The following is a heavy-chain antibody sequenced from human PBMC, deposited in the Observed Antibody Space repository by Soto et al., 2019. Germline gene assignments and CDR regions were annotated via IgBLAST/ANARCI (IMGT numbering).Heavy chain of an antibody. J-gene: IGHJ6*02. CDR1: GGSFSGYY. CDR3: ARVCLRVSPQGMYYDFWSGYYNYYYYGMDV. CDR2: INHSGST. D-gene: IGHD3-3*01. V-gene: IGHV4-34*01. Sequence: SETLSLTCAVYGGSFSGYYWSWIRQPPGKGLEWIGEINHSGSTNYNPSLKSRVTISVDTSKNQFSLKLSSATAADTAVYYCARVCLRVSPQGMYYDFWSGYYNYYYYGMDVWGQGTTVTVSS.